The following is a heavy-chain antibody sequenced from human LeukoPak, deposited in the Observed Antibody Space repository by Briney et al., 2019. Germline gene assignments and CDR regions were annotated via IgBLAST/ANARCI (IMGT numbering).Heavy chain of an antibody. V-gene: IGHV3-23*01. CDR2: ISGSGGST. J-gene: IGHJ3*02. Sequence: GGSLRLSCAASGFTFSSYGMSWVRQAPGKGLEWVSAISGSGGSTYYADSVKGRLTISRDNSQSTLYLHMNSLSTEDTALYYCARAVPAPGTPENAFDIWGQGTMVTVSS. CDR1: GFTFSSYG. CDR3: ARAVPAPGTPENAFDI. D-gene: IGHD6-13*01.